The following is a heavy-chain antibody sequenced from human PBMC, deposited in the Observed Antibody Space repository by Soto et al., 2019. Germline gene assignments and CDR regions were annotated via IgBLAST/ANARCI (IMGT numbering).Heavy chain of an antibody. Sequence: PSETLSLTCTVSGGSISSSSYYWGWIRQPPGKGLEWIGSIYYSGSTYYNPSLKSRVTISVDTSKNQFSLKLSSVTAADTAVYYCARDYYGSGSYYDYYYYGMDVWGQGTTVTVSS. V-gene: IGHV4-39*02. J-gene: IGHJ6*02. D-gene: IGHD3-10*01. CDR2: IYYSGST. CDR1: GGSISSSSYY. CDR3: ARDYYGSGSYYDYYYYGMDV.